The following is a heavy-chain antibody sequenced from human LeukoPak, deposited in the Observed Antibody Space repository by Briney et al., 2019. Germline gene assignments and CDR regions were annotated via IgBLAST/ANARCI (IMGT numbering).Heavy chain of an antibody. CDR1: GFTFSSYS. Sequence: GGSLRLSCAASGFTFSSYSMNWVRQAPGKGLEWVSSISSSSSYIYYADSVKGRFTISRDNSKNTLYLQMNSLRAEDTAVYYCAKDHYDSSAIDYWGQGTLVTVSS. J-gene: IGHJ4*02. CDR3: AKDHYDSSAIDY. V-gene: IGHV3-21*04. CDR2: ISSSSSYI. D-gene: IGHD3-22*01.